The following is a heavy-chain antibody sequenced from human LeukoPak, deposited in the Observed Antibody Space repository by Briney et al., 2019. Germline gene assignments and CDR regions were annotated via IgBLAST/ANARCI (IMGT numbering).Heavy chain of an antibody. CDR2: INHSGST. CDR3: ATLEYSSSGFDY. Sequence: SETLSLTCAVYGGSFSGYYWSWIRQPPGKGLEWIGEINHSGSTNYNPSLKSRVTISVDTSKNQFSLKLSPVTAADTAVYYCATLEYSSSGFDYWGQGTLVTVSS. V-gene: IGHV4-34*01. CDR1: GGSFSGYY. J-gene: IGHJ4*02. D-gene: IGHD6-6*01.